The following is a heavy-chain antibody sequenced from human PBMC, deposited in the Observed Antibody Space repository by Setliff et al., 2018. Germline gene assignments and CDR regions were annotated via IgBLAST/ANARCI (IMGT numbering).Heavy chain of an antibody. Sequence: NPSETLSLTCAVSGYSISSGYYWGWIRQPPGKGLEWIGSIYHSGSTYYNPSLKSRVTISVDTSKNQFSLKLSSVTAADTAVYYCARGRDSSGYDWFDPWGQGTLVTVSS. V-gene: IGHV4-38-2*01. D-gene: IGHD3-22*01. CDR3: ARGRDSSGYDWFDP. J-gene: IGHJ5*02. CDR1: GYSISSGYY. CDR2: IYHSGST.